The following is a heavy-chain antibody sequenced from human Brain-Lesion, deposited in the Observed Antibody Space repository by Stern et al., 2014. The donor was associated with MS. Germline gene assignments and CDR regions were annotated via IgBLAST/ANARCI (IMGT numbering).Heavy chain of an antibody. Sequence: HVHLVESGGGVVQPGRSLRLSCAASGFTFSHSAMYWVRQAPGKGLAWVAVISFDGNNKDYADSIKGRFTIFRDNSKNTLYLQMNSLRGEDTAVYYWARLRIPDFGFSGYDPAFDYWGQGTLVTVSS. J-gene: IGHJ4*02. V-gene: IGHV3-30-3*01. CDR2: ISFDGNNK. D-gene: IGHD5-12*01. CDR1: GFTFSHSA. CDR3: ARLRIPDFGFSGYDPAFDY.